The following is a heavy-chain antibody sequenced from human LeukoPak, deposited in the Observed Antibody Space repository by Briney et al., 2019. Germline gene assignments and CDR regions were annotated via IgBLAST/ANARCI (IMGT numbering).Heavy chain of an antibody. CDR2: IYSGGST. V-gene: IGHV3-66*01. CDR1: GFTVSSNY. D-gene: IGHD5-12*01. CDR3: ARDSGSDSGYDFGWFDP. Sequence: GGSLRLSCAASGFTVSSNYMSWVRQAPGRGLEWVSVIYSGGSTYYADSVKGRFTISRDNSKTTLYLQMNSLRAEDTAVYYCARDSGSDSGYDFGWFDPWGQGTLVTVSS. J-gene: IGHJ5*02.